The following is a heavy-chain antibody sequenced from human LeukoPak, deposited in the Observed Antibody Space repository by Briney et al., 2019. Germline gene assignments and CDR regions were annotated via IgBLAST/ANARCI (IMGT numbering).Heavy chain of an antibody. CDR2: IFYSGNT. D-gene: IGHD6-19*01. J-gene: IGHJ4*02. CDR3: ARHSSGLYYFHY. CDR1: GGSISSYY. Sequence: SETLSLTCTVSGGSISSYYWNWIRQPPGKGLEWIGHIFYSGNTNYSPSLKSRVTISVDTSKNQFSLKLTSVTAADTAIYYCARHSSGLYYFHYWGQGTLVTVSS. V-gene: IGHV4-59*08.